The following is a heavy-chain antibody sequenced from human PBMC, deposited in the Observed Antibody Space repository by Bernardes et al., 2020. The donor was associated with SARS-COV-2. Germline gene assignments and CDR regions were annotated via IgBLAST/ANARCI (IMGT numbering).Heavy chain of an antibody. Sequence: SPTRSLTVAISWDSVSGNTVAWNLLRQSPSRGLEWLGRTYYRSKWSQGYADSVKSRIVINPDASTNQFSLQLKSVSPEDTAVYYCVRERVYYRSFDSWGQGILVTVSS. CDR2: TYYRSKWSQ. CDR1: WDSVSGNTVA. CDR3: VRERVYYRSFDS. V-gene: IGHV6-1*01. D-gene: IGHD1-26*01. J-gene: IGHJ4*02.